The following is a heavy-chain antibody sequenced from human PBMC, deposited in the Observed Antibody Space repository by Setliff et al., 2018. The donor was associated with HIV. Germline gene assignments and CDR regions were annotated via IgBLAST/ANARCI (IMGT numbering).Heavy chain of an antibody. CDR1: RFTFATYA. CDR3: ARRAGVGGLYYYNNMDV. D-gene: IGHD3-16*01. Sequence: PGGSLRLSCAGSRFTFATYAMSWVRQSTGKGLEWVSGITDRGDGTDYADSVKGRFTISRDNSKNTLYLHMNSLRAEDTAIYYCARRAGVGGLYYYNNMDVWGKGTTVTVSS. V-gene: IGHV3-23*01. J-gene: IGHJ6*03. CDR2: ITDRGDGT.